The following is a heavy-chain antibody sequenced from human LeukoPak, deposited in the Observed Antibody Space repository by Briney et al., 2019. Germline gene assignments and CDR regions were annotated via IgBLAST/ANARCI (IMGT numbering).Heavy chain of an antibody. CDR2: IYSGSSST. Sequence: GGSLRLSCAASGFTVSSNYMSWVRQAPGKGLEWVSVIYSGSSSTYYTDSVKGRFPISRHNSKYTLYLQMNSLRAEDTAVYYCARVGSGWYDFDYWGQGTLVTVSS. CDR3: ARVGSGWYDFDY. J-gene: IGHJ4*02. CDR1: GFTVSSNY. V-gene: IGHV3-53*04. D-gene: IGHD6-19*01.